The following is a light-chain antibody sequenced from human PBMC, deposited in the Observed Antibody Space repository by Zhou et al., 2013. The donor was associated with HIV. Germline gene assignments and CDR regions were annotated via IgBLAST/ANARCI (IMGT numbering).Light chain of an antibody. CDR2: VAS. CDR1: QSVSSSY. J-gene: IGKJ1*01. V-gene: IGKV3D-20*02. CDR3: QQRSNWPPWT. Sequence: EVVLTQSPGTLSLSPGERATLSCRASQSVSSSYLAWYQQRPGQAPRLLIYVASSRATGIPDRFSGSGSGTDFTLTISSLEPEDFAVYYCQQRSNWPPWTFGQGTKVEIK.